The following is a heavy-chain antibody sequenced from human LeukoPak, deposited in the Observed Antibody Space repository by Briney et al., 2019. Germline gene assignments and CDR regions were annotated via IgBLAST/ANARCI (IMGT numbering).Heavy chain of an antibody. CDR1: GFTFSNYE. Sequence: GGSLRLSCAASGFTFSNYEMHWVRQAPGQGLEWVSYISSSGDKIYHADSVKGRFTISRDNVKNSPHLQMNSLRAEDTAVYYCARFYPSAASIDCWGQGTLVTVSS. V-gene: IGHV3-48*03. CDR2: ISSSGDKI. CDR3: ARFYPSAASIDC. J-gene: IGHJ4*02. D-gene: IGHD6-13*01.